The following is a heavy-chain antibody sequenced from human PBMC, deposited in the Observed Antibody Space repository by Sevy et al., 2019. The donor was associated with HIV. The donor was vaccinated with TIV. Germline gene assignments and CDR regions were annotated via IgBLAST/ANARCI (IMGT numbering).Heavy chain of an antibody. CDR3: ASTVMTTVTTAFDY. J-gene: IGHJ4*02. Sequence: SETLSVTCTVSGGSISSSSYYWGWIRQPPGKGLEWIGSIYYSGSTYYNPSLKSRVTISVDTSKNQFSLKLGSVTAADTAVYYCASTVMTTVTTAFDYWGQGTLVTVSS. D-gene: IGHD4-17*01. CDR2: IYYSGST. V-gene: IGHV4-39*01. CDR1: GGSISSSSYY.